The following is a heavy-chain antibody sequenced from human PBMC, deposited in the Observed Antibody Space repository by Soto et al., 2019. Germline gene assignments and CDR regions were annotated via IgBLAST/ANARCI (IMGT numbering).Heavy chain of an antibody. V-gene: IGHV3-30*04. Sequence: PGGSLRLSCGVSGFTFRSYAMYWVRQAPGKGLEWVAVISYDGSNKYYADSVKGRFTISRDNSKNTLYLQMNSLRAEDTAVYYCATLHLWDDYGMDVWGQGTTVTVSS. D-gene: IGHD1-26*01. CDR3: ATLHLWDDYGMDV. CDR1: GFTFRSYA. CDR2: ISYDGSNK. J-gene: IGHJ6*02.